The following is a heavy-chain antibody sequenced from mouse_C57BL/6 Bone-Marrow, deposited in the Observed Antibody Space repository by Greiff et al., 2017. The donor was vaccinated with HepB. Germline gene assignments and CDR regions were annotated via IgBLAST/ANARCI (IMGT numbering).Heavy chain of an antibody. CDR2: ISNGGGST. J-gene: IGHJ4*01. CDR1: GFTFSDYY. CDR3: ARDGNYGGDYAMDY. D-gene: IGHD2-1*01. V-gene: IGHV5-12*01. Sequence: EVHLVESGGGLVQPGGSLKLSCAASGFTFSDYYMYWVRQTPEKRLEWVAYISNGGGSTYYPATVKGRFTISRDNAKNTLYLQMSRLKSEDTAMYYCARDGNYGGDYAMDYWGQGTSVTVSS.